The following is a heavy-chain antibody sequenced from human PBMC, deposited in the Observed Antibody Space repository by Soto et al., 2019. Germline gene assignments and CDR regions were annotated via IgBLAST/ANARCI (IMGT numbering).Heavy chain of an antibody. V-gene: IGHV3-73*01. Sequence: GGSLRLSCAASGLTFSGSTMHWVRQASGKGLEWVGRIRSKANNYATAYAASVKGRFTVSRDDSKNTAFLQMNSLKTEDTALYYCTTNTGGVIVGLNAFEIWGQGAMVTVSS. D-gene: IGHD3-16*02. CDR1: GLTFSGST. CDR2: IRSKANNYAT. CDR3: TTNTGGVIVGLNAFEI. J-gene: IGHJ3*02.